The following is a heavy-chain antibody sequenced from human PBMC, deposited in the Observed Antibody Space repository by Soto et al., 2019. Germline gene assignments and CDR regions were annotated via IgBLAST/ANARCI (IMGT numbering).Heavy chain of an antibody. Sequence: PSETLSLTCTVSGGSISSGDYYWSWIRQPPXKGLEWIGYIYYSGSTYYNPSLKSRVTISVDTSKNQFSLKLSSVTAADTAVYYCARGEDTYYCDSSGYYLDYWGQGTLVTVSS. CDR3: ARGEDTYYCDSSGYYLDY. V-gene: IGHV4-30-4*01. CDR2: IYYSGST. CDR1: GGSISSGDYY. J-gene: IGHJ4*02. D-gene: IGHD3-22*01.